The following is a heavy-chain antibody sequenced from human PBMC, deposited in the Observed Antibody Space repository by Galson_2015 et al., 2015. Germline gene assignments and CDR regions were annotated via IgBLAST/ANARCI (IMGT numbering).Heavy chain of an antibody. Sequence: SVKVSCKGSDHSFTRNGIGWVRQAPGKGLEWMGWISSYNGNTNYARKVQGRITMTRDTSTTTAYMELRSLTSDDTAVYYCARARDGLWSGYDTPANLYF. J-gene: IGHJ4*01. V-gene: IGHV1-18*01. CDR2: ISSYNGNT. CDR1: DHSFTRNG. D-gene: IGHD3-3*01. CDR3: ARARDGLWSGYDTPANLYF.